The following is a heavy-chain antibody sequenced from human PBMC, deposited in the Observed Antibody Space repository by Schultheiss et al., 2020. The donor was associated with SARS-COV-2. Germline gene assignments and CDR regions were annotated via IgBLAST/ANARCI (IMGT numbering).Heavy chain of an antibody. Sequence: GGSLRLSCAASGFTFSSYSMNWVRQAPGKGLEWVSSISSSSSYIYYADSVKGRFTISRDNAKNSLYLQMNSLRAEDTAVYYCARDSQDTAMAHLFDYWGQGTLVTGSS. CDR2: ISSSSSYI. J-gene: IGHJ4*02. CDR1: GFTFSSYS. CDR3: ARDSQDTAMAHLFDY. D-gene: IGHD5-18*01. V-gene: IGHV3-21*01.